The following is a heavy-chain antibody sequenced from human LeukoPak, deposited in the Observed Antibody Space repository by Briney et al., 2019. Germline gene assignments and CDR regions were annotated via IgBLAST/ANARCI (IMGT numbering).Heavy chain of an antibody. CDR2: TYWHEDE. J-gene: IGHJ4*02. Sequence: SGPTLLQPTPTLTLTFTSSGVSVSTRGGGVGWIRQPPETALEWLPLTYWHEDERYTPSLKSRLTITQDTSYNHVVLTMTTIDPLDKATNFCAHPGTTSCSSTSCLAYFVFWGQGNLVTVSS. CDR3: AHPGTTSCSSTSCLAYFVF. V-gene: IGHV2-5*01. D-gene: IGHD2-2*01. CDR1: GVSVSTRGGG.